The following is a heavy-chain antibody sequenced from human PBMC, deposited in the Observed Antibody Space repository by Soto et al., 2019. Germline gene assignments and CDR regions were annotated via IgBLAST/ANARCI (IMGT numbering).Heavy chain of an antibody. CDR1: GYSFSNYW. Sequence: GESLKISCKGSGYSFSNYWITWVRQMPGKGLEWMGIIYPDDSNSRYSPSFQGQVTISADKSISTAYLQWSSLKASDTAMYYCARRDYYDSSGPNTRVSWYFDLWGRGTLVTVSS. CDR3: ARRDYYDSSGPNTRVSWYFDL. CDR2: IYPDDSNS. V-gene: IGHV5-51*01. D-gene: IGHD3-22*01. J-gene: IGHJ2*01.